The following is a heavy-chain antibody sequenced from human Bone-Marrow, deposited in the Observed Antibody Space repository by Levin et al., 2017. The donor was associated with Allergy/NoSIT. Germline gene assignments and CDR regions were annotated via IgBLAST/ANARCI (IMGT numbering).Heavy chain of an antibody. CDR1: GFIFSSYA. V-gene: IGHV3-30*18. Sequence: PGESLKISCATSGFIFSSYAMHWVRQAPGKGLEWVAIISYDGTKTYYADSMKGRFTISRDNSKSTLYLQMNSLRAEDTAVYYCAKVLRSFEWLGDAFDIWGQGTMVTVSS. CDR3: AKVLRSFEWLGDAFDI. CDR2: ISYDGTKT. D-gene: IGHD3-9*01. J-gene: IGHJ3*02.